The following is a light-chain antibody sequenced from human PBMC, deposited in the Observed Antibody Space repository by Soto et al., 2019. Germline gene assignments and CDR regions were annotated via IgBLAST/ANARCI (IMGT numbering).Light chain of an antibody. J-gene: IGKJ1*01. CDR3: QQYGSSPTP. Sequence: EIVLTQSPGTLSLSPGERATLSCRASQSVSSNYLAWYQQKPGQAPRPLIYGASSRATGIPDRFSGSGAGTDFTLTISRLESEDYAVYYYQQYGSSPTPCGQGTKV. CDR1: QSVSSNY. V-gene: IGKV3-20*01. CDR2: GAS.